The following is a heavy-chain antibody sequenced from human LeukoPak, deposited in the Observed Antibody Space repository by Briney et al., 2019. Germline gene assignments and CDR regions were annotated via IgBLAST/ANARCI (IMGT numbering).Heavy chain of an antibody. CDR1: GYTFTSYG. Sequence: ASVKVSCKASGYTFTSYGISWVRQAPGQGLEWMGWISAYNGNTNCAQKMQGRVTMTTDTSTSTAYMELRSLRSDDTAVYYCARRGGKNYGDYVVYYYYMDVWGKGTTVTVSS. D-gene: IGHD4-17*01. J-gene: IGHJ6*03. CDR2: ISAYNGNT. V-gene: IGHV1-18*01. CDR3: ARRGGKNYGDYVVYYYYMDV.